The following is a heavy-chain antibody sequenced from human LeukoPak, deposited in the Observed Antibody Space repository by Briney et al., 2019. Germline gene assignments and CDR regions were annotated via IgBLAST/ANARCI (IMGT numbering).Heavy chain of an antibody. J-gene: IGHJ6*03. CDR2: IYTSGST. Sequence: PSETLFLTCTVSGGSISSYYWSWIRQPAGKGLEWIGRIYTSGSTNYNPSLKSRVTMSVDTSKNQFSLKLSSVTAADTAVYYCARGVVVPAAIRFYYYMDVWGKGTTVTVSS. D-gene: IGHD2-2*02. CDR3: ARGVVVPAAIRFYYYMDV. V-gene: IGHV4-4*07. CDR1: GGSISSYY.